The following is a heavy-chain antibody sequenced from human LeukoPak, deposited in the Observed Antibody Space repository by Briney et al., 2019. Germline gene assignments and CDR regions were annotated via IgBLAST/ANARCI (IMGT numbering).Heavy chain of an antibody. V-gene: IGHV3-9*01. CDR1: GFPFHDYA. CDR3: AKEKTTMNWYFDL. D-gene: IGHD3-22*01. CDR2: ISWNSGTI. Sequence: QPGGSLRLSCAASGFPFHDYAMHWVRQAPGKGLEWVSGISWNSGTIGYADSVRGRFSISRDNTKNSLYLQMNSLRTEDTALYYCAKEKTTMNWYFDLWGRGTLVTVSS. J-gene: IGHJ2*01.